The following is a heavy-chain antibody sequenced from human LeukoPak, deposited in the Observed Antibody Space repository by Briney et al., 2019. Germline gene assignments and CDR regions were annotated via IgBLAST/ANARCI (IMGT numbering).Heavy chain of an antibody. Sequence: PGGSLRLSCAASVFTFSSYGMHWVRHAPGKGLEWVAFIRYDGSNKYYADSVKGRFTISRDNAKNTLYLQMNSLRAEDTAVYYCARDRCGGDCYLPDDAFDIWGQGTMVTVSS. J-gene: IGHJ3*02. CDR1: VFTFSSYG. D-gene: IGHD2-21*01. CDR3: ARDRCGGDCYLPDDAFDI. CDR2: IRYDGSNK. V-gene: IGHV3-30*02.